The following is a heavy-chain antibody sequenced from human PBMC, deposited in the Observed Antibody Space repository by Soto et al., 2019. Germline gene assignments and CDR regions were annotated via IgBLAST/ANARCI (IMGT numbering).Heavy chain of an antibody. D-gene: IGHD3-3*01. J-gene: IGHJ4*02. CDR1: GGSISSGGYY. CDR2: IYYSGST. V-gene: IGHV4-31*03. Sequence: LTCTVSGGSISSGGYYWSWIRQHPGKGLEWIGYIYYSGSTYYNPSLKSRVTISVDTSKNQFSLKLSSVTAADTAVYFCARTRDYDFWSSLGYWGQGTLVTVSS. CDR3: ARTRDYDFWSSLGY.